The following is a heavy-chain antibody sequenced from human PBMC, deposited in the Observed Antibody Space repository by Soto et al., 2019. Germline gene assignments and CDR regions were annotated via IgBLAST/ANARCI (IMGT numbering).Heavy chain of an antibody. CDR2: ISAYSGNT. V-gene: IGHV1-18*01. CDR3: AFGVVHRYNYGMDV. D-gene: IGHD3-3*01. Sequence: ASVKVSCKASGYTFTSYGISWVRQAPGQGLEWMGWISAYSGNTNYAQKLQGRVTMTTDTSTSTAYMELRSLRSDDTAVYYCAFGVVHRYNYGMDVWGQGTTVTVSS. CDR1: GYTFTSYG. J-gene: IGHJ6*02.